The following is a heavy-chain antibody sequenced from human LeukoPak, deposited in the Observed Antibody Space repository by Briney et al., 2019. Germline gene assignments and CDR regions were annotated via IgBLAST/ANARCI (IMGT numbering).Heavy chain of an antibody. V-gene: IGHV3-9*01. CDR1: GFTFDDYA. CDR3: AKQSYSSGWYSDY. D-gene: IGHD6-19*01. J-gene: IGHJ4*02. CDR2: ISWNSGSI. Sequence: GGSLRLSCAASGFTFDDYAMHWVRQAPGKGLEWVSGISWNSGSIGYADSVKGRFTISRDKSKNTLYLQMNSLRAEDTAVYYCAKQSYSSGWYSDYWGQGTLVTVSS.